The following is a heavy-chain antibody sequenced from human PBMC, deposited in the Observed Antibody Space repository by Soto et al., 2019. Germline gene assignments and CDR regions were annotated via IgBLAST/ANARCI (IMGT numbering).Heavy chain of an antibody. CDR2: INPDSGGT. D-gene: IGHD3-9*01. V-gene: IGHV1-2*04. Sequence: AASVKVSCKASGYTFTDYYIHWVRQAPGQGLEWMGWINPDSGGTNYAQKFQGWVTMTRDTSISTAYMELSRLRSDDTAVYYCARGSAASQRTQYYDILTGSDAHAFDIWGQGTMVTVSS. CDR3: ARGSAASQRTQYYDILTGSDAHAFDI. CDR1: GYTFTDYY. J-gene: IGHJ3*02.